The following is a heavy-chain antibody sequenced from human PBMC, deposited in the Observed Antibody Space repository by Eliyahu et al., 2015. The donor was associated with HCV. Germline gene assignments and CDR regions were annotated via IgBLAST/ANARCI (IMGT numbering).Heavy chain of an antibody. CDR2: INHSGST. J-gene: IGHJ4*02. D-gene: IGHD3-10*01. CDR1: GGSFSGYY. CDR3: AREGYYYGSGRRSYYFDY. Sequence: QVQLQQWGAGLLKPSETLSLTCAVYGGSFSGYYWSWIRQPPGKGLEWIGEINHSGSTNYNPSLKSRVTISVDTSKNQFSLKLSSVTAADTAVYYCAREGYYYGSGRRSYYFDYWGQGTLVTVSS. V-gene: IGHV4-34*01.